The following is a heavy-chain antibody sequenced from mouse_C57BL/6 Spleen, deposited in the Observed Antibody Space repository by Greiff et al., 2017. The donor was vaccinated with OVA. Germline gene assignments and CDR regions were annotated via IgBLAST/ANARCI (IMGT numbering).Heavy chain of an antibody. CDR3: AREGITTVVADY. CDR2: IYPSDSET. V-gene: IGHV1-61*01. J-gene: IGHJ2*01. Sequence: VQLQQPGAELVRPGSSVKLSCKASGYTFTSYWMDWVKQRPGQGLEWIGNIYPSDSETHYNQKFKDKATLTVDKSSSTAYMQLSSLTSEDSAVYYCAREGITTVVADYWGQGTTLTVSS. CDR1: GYTFTSYW. D-gene: IGHD1-1*01.